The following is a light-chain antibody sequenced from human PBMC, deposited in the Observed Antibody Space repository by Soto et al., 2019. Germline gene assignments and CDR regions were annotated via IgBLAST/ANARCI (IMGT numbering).Light chain of an antibody. CDR1: QSVSIN. V-gene: IGKV3D-15*01. CDR2: DAS. Sequence: EIVMTQSPGTLSVSPGERATLSCRASQSVSINLAWYQQKPGQAPRLLIYDASTRATGIPARFSGSGSGTEFTLTISSLQSEDFAVYYCQQYNNWPPFTFGKGTRLEI. CDR3: QQYNNWPPFT. J-gene: IGKJ5*01.